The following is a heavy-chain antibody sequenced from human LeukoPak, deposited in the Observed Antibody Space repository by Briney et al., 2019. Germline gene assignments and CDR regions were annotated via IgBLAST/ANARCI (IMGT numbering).Heavy chain of an antibody. V-gene: IGHV3-48*04. CDR1: GFTFNTYS. D-gene: IGHD7-27*01. CDR3: ARFSGLGNNWGRDY. J-gene: IGHJ4*02. Sequence: GGSLRLSCAASGFTFNTYSMSWVRQAPGKGLEWVSYISSGSSTIYYADSVKGRFTVSRDNAKNSVYLQMNSLRAEDSAVYYCARFSGLGNNWGRDYWGQGTLVAVSS. CDR2: ISSGSSTI.